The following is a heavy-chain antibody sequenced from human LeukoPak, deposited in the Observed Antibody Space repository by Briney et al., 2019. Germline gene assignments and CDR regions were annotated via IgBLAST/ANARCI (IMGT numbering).Heavy chain of an antibody. J-gene: IGHJ3*02. Sequence: GGSLRLSCAASGFTVSSNYMTWVRQAPGKGLGWVSVIYSGGSTYYTDSVKGRFTISRDNSKNTLYLQMNNLRAEDTAVYYCATARGVFDIWGQGTMVTVSS. CDR1: GFTVSSNY. CDR2: IYSGGST. CDR3: ATARGVFDI. D-gene: IGHD2-15*01. V-gene: IGHV3-66*01.